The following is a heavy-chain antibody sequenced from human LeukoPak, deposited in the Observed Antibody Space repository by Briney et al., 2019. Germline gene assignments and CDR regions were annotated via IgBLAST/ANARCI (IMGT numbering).Heavy chain of an antibody. V-gene: IGHV4-31*03. CDR2: IYYSGST. Sequence: PSETLSLTCTVSGGSISSGGYYWSWIRQHPGKGLEWIGYIYYSGSTYYNPSLKSRVTISVDTSKNQFSLKLSSVTAADTAVYYCARYDYGDNWLDPWGQGTLVTVSS. J-gene: IGHJ5*02. CDR1: GGSISSGGYY. CDR3: ARYDYGDNWLDP. D-gene: IGHD4-17*01.